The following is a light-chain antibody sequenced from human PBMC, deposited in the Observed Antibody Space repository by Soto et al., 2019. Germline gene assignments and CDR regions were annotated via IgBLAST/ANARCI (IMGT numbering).Light chain of an antibody. CDR1: QSVSSS. V-gene: IGKV3-11*01. CDR3: QQRSDWRIT. Sequence: IVCTQTPGALSLSPGARATLSCRASQSVSSSLAWYQQKHGQAPTLLISDTSNRATGIPARFSVSVSGTDLTITISSLEPEDVAVYEGQQRSDWRITFGQGTRLEIK. CDR2: DTS. J-gene: IGKJ5*01.